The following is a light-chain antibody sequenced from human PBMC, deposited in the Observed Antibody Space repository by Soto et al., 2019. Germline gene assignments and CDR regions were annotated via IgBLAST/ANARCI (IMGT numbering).Light chain of an antibody. CDR1: QSVSSSY. Sequence: EIGLTQSPGTLSLSPGERVTLSCRASQSVSSSYLAWYQQKPGQAPRLLICDTSNRATGIPDRFSGSGSGTDFTLTISRLEPEDFAVYYCQQYGTSPLTFGGGTKVEIK. CDR2: DTS. J-gene: IGKJ4*01. CDR3: QQYGTSPLT. V-gene: IGKV3-20*01.